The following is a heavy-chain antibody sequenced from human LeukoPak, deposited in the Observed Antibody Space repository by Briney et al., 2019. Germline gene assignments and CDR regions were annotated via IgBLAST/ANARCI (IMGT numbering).Heavy chain of an antibody. CDR3: ARVWYSSSFLFDY. J-gene: IGHJ4*02. CDR1: GYTFAGYY. CDR2: INPNSGGT. V-gene: IGHV1-2*06. D-gene: IGHD6-6*01. Sequence: GASVKVSCKASGYTFAGYYMHWVRQAPGQGLEWLGRINPNSGGTNYAQKFQGRVTMTRDTSISTAYMELSRLRSDDMAVYYCARVWYSSSFLFDYWGQGTLVTVSS.